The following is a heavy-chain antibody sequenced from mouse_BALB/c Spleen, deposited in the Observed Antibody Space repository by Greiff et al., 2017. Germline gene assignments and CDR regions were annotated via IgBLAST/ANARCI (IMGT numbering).Heavy chain of an antibody. V-gene: IGHV1-61*01. CDR3: ARDSSGYGAMDY. CDR1: GYSFTSYW. J-gene: IGHJ4*01. Sequence: VQLQQPGAELVRPGASVKLSCKASGYSFTSYWMNWVKQRPGQGLEWIGMIHPSDSETRLNQKFKDKATLTVDNSSSTAYMELRSLTSEDSAVYYCARDSSGYGAMDYWGQGTSVTVSS. CDR2: IHPSDSET. D-gene: IGHD3-2*01.